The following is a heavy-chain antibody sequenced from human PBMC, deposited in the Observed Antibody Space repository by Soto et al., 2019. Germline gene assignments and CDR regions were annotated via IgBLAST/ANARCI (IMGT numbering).Heavy chain of an antibody. J-gene: IGHJ6*01. Sequence: EVQLLQSGGGLVQPGGSLRLSCAASGFTFSSYAMSWVRQAPGKGLEWVSAVSGSGGSTYYADSVKGRFTISRDNSKNVLYLQMNRLRDEETAVYYCVKEIVGIAGAGGGDYCYCSMDVWGQGTTVTVSS. D-gene: IGHD6-13*01. CDR3: VKEIVGIAGAGGGDYCYCSMDV. V-gene: IGHV3-23*01. CDR1: GFTFSSYA. CDR2: VSGSGGST.